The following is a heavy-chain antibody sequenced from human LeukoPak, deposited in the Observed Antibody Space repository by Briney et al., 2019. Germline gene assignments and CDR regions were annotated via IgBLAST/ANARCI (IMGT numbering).Heavy chain of an antibody. J-gene: IGHJ5*01. D-gene: IGHD4-17*01. V-gene: IGHV3-30*18. Sequence: GRSLRLSCAASGFAFSDYGMHWVRQAPGRGLEWLAVISYDGSNKYYADSVKGRFTISKDKSKNTLYLEMNSLRGEGTAVYYCAKATTVTHSGWFDSWGQGTLVTVSS. CDR3: AKATTVTHSGWFDS. CDR1: GFAFSDYG. CDR2: ISYDGSNK.